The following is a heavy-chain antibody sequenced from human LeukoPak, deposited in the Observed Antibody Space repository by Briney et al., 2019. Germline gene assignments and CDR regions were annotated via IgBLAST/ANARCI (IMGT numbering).Heavy chain of an antibody. V-gene: IGHV3-74*01. CDR2: VNGDGTST. CDR3: VRSCSSGSCYGYKDY. Sequence: GGSLRLSCATSGFTFSSYWMHWVRQVPGKGLVWVSRVNGDGTSTSYADSVQGRFTISRDNAKNTLYLYMNSLRGDDTAIYFCVRSCSSGSCYGYKDYWGQGTLVTVST. J-gene: IGHJ4*02. CDR1: GFTFSSYW. D-gene: IGHD2-2*01.